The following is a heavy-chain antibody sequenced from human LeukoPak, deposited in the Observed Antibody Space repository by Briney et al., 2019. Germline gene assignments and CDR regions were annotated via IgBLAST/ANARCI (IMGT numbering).Heavy chain of an antibody. V-gene: IGHV3-48*04. CDR1: GFTFVAYS. CDR2: ISSGSSTI. CDR3: ARDGSMFD. J-gene: IGHJ4*02. D-gene: IGHD3-10*02. Sequence: GGSLRLSCAASGFTFVAYSMHWVRQAPGKGLEWVSYISSGSSTINYADSVRGRFTISRDNAKNSLNLQMNSLRAEDTAVYYCARDGSMFDWGQGTLVTVSS.